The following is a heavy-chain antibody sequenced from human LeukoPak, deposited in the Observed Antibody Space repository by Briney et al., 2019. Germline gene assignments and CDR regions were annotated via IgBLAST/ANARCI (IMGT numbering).Heavy chain of an antibody. Sequence: SETLSLTCTASGGSISSSSYYWGWIRQPPGKGLEWIGSIYYSGSTYYNPSLKSRVTISVDTSKNQFSLKLSSVTAADTAVYYCARLTVTTPYYYYYMDVWGKGTTVTVSS. V-gene: IGHV4-39*01. D-gene: IGHD4-11*01. CDR2: IYYSGST. J-gene: IGHJ6*03. CDR1: GGSISSSSYY. CDR3: ARLTVTTPYYYYYMDV.